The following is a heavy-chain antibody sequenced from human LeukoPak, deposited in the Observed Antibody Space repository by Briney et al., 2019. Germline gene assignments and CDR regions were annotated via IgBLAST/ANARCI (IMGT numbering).Heavy chain of an antibody. CDR3: TTDLGTYYHGSQRLIPIDY. D-gene: IGHD3-10*01. J-gene: IGHJ4*02. CDR2: IKSKTDGETT. V-gene: IGHV3-15*01. Sequence: WIRQAPGKGLEWIGRIKSKTDGETTNYAEPVRGRFTISRDDSKSAVYLQMNSLKIEDTAVYYCTTDLGTYYHGSQRLIPIDYWGQGTLVTVSS.